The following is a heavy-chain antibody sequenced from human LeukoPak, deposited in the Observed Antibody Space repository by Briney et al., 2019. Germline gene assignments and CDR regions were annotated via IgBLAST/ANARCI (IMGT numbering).Heavy chain of an antibody. J-gene: IGHJ6*03. CDR2: ISYDGSNK. V-gene: IGHV3-30*04. CDR1: GFTFSSYA. CDR3: ARAGRTLYYYYYMDV. Sequence: GGSLRLSCAASGFTFSSYAMHWVRQAPGKGLEWVAVISYDGSNKYYADSVKGRFTISRDNSKNTLYLQMNSLRAEDTAVYYCARAGRTLYYYYYMDVWGKGTTVTVSS. D-gene: IGHD3-10*01.